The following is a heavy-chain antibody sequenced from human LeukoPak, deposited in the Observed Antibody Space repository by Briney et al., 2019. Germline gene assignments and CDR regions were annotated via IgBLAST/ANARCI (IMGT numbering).Heavy chain of an antibody. J-gene: IGHJ4*02. V-gene: IGHV7-4-1*02. CDR1: GYTFTSYA. D-gene: IGHD2-15*01. Sequence: ASVKASCKASGYTFTSYAMNWVRQAPGQGLEWMGWINTNTGNPTYAQGFTGRFVLSLDTSVSTAYLQISSLKAEDTAVYYCARVRCSGGSCYEVDYWGQGTLVTVSS. CDR3: ARVRCSGGSCYEVDY. CDR2: INTNTGNP.